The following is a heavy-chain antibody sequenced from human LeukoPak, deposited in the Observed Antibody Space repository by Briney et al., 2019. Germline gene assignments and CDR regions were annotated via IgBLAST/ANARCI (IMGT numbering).Heavy chain of an antibody. Sequence: ASVKVSCKASGYTFTSYYLHWVRQAPGQGLEWVGIFNPSDGRATYTQKFQGRVTMTRDTSTSTVYMDLSSLRSDDTAIYYCARQAVTTGWYFDYWGQGTLVAVSS. CDR2: FNPSDGRA. CDR1: GYTFTSYY. J-gene: IGHJ4*02. CDR3: ARQAVTTGWYFDY. V-gene: IGHV1-46*01. D-gene: IGHD4-17*01.